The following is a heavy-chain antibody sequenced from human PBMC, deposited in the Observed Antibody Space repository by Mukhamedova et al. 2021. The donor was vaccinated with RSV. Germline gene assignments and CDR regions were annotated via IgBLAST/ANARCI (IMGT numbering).Heavy chain of an antibody. CDR3: SRVRVISDAFDF. CDR2: IYPGDSDT. D-gene: IGHD3-10*01. V-gene: IGHV5-51*01. J-gene: IGHJ3*01. Sequence: GIIYPGDSDTRYSPSFQGQVTISADKSISTAYLQWSVLKASDTAMYYCSRVRVISDAFDFWGQGSMVTFSS.